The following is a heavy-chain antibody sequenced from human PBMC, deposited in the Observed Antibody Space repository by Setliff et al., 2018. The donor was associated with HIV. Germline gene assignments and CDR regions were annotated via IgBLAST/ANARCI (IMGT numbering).Heavy chain of an antibody. D-gene: IGHD3-10*01. CDR1: GYTFTSYA. Sequence: ASVKVSCKASGYTFTSYAMHWVRQAPGQRLEWMGWINAGSGKTKYSQKFQGRVTMTRDTSTSTVYMELSSLRSEDTAVYYCARRGSRGDYYYYMDVWGKGTTVTVSS. V-gene: IGHV1-3*01. CDR2: INAGSGKT. J-gene: IGHJ6*03. CDR3: ARRGSRGDYYYYMDV.